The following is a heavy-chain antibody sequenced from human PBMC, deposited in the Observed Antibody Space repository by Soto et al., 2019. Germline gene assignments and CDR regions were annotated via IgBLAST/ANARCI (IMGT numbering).Heavy chain of an antibody. CDR1: GGSVSSGSYY. V-gene: IGHV4-61*01. CDR2: IYYSGST. J-gene: IGHJ4*02. CDR3: ARDDSGYDSASPFDY. Sequence: PSETLSLTCTVSGGSVSSGSYYWSWIRQPPGKGLEWIGYIYYSGSTNYNPSLKSRVTISVDTSKNQFSLKLSSVTAADTAVYYCARDDSGYDSASPFDYWGQGTLVTVSS. D-gene: IGHD5-12*01.